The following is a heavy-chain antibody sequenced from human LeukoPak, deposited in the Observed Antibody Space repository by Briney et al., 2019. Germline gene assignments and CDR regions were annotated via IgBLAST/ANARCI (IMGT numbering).Heavy chain of an antibody. CDR3: ARATRRYYYYGMDV. D-gene: IGHD1/OR15-1a*01. CDR2: INHSGST. Sequence: KPSETLSLTCTVSGGSISSSYYWSWIRQPPGKGLEWIGEINHSGSTNYNPSLKSRVTISVDTSKNQFSLKLSSVTAADTAVYYCARATRRYYYYGMDVWGQGTTVTVSS. J-gene: IGHJ6*02. CDR1: GGSISSSYY. V-gene: IGHV4-34*01.